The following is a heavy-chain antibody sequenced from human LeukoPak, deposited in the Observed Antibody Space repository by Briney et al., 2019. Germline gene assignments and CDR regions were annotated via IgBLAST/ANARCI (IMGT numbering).Heavy chain of an antibody. V-gene: IGHV4-59*01. CDR3: ARTYYGGNSVLYFDY. CDR1: GGSISSYY. Sequence: SETLSLTCTVSGGSISSYYWSWIRQPPGKGLERIGYIYYSGSTNYNPSLKSRVTISVDTSKNQFSLKLSSVTAADTAVYYCARTYYGGNSVLYFDYWGQGTLVTVSS. J-gene: IGHJ4*02. D-gene: IGHD4-23*01. CDR2: IYYSGST.